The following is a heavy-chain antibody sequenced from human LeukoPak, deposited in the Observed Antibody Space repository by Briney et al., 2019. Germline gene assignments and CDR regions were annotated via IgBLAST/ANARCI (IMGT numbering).Heavy chain of an antibody. CDR2: IGGSGGTT. Sequence: GGSLRLSCAASGFTFSRYAMSWVRQAPGKGLEWVSSIGGSGGTTYYADSVQGRFTISRDNAKNSLYLQMNSLRAEDTAVYYCARPATVITGWFDPWGQGTLVTVSS. CDR3: ARPATVITGWFDP. J-gene: IGHJ5*02. D-gene: IGHD4-17*01. V-gene: IGHV3-23*01. CDR1: GFTFSRYA.